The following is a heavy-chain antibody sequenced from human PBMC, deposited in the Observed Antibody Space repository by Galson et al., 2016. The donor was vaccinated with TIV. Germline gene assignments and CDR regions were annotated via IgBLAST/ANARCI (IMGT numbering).Heavy chain of an antibody. V-gene: IGHV3-7*01. Sequence: SLRLPCAGSGFTFSDYWMSWVRQAPGKGLEWVANIRQDGNEIYYVDSVKGRFTLSGDNAKDSLYLQMNSLRAEDTAVYFCVRDWRGAGDYWGQGTLLTVSS. J-gene: IGHJ4*02. CDR1: GFTFSDYW. CDR3: VRDWRGAGDY. D-gene: IGHD4/OR15-4a*01. CDR2: IRQDGNEI.